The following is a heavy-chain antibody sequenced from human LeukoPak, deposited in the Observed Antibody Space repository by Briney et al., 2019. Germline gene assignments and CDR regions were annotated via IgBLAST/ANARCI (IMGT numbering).Heavy chain of an antibody. CDR2: INSDGSST. D-gene: IGHD3-9*01. V-gene: IGHV3-74*01. Sequence: GGSLRLSCAASGFTFSSYAMHWVRQAPGKGLVWVSRINSDGSSTSYADSVKGRFTISRDNAKNTLYLQMNSLRAEDTAVYYCVSGFRYGHYWGQGTLVTVSS. CDR3: VSGFRYGHY. CDR1: GFTFSSYA. J-gene: IGHJ4*02.